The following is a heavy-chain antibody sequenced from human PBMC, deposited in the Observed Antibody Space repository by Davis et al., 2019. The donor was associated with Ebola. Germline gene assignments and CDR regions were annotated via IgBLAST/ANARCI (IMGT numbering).Heavy chain of an antibody. Sequence: AASVKVSCKASGYTFTSYGISWVRQAPGQGLEWIGWISAYNGNTNYAQKLQGRVTMTTDTSTSTAYMELRSLRSDDTAVYYCARSIAVAGTGWFDPWGQGTLVTVSS. V-gene: IGHV1-18*01. CDR3: ARSIAVAGTGWFDP. D-gene: IGHD6-19*01. J-gene: IGHJ5*02. CDR2: ISAYNGNT. CDR1: GYTFTSYG.